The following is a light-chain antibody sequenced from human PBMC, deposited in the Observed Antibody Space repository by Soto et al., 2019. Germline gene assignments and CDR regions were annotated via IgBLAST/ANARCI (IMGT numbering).Light chain of an antibody. J-gene: IGLJ2*01. Sequence: QSALTRPPSASGSPGQSVTLSCTGTSSDVGAYNYVSWYQQHPGKAPKLVIYEVSKRPSGVPDRFSGSQSGNTASLTVSGLQTDDEADYYCSSYAGSNNLIFGGGTKLTVL. CDR1: SSDVGAYNY. V-gene: IGLV2-8*01. CDR3: SSYAGSNNLI. CDR2: EVS.